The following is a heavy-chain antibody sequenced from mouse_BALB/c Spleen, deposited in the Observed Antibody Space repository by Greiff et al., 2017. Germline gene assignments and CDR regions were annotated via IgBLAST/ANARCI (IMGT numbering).Heavy chain of an antibody. D-gene: IGHD2-4*01. CDR3: ARSPTMITTEGLDY. Sequence: VQLQQSGPELVKPGASVKISCKASGYSFTSYYIHWVKQRPGQGLEWIGWIFPGSGNTKYNEKFKGKATLTADTSSSTAYMQLSSLTSEDSAVYFCARSPTMITTEGLDYWGQGTTLTVSS. CDR1: GYSFTSYY. CDR2: IFPGSGNT. J-gene: IGHJ2*01. V-gene: IGHV1-66*01.